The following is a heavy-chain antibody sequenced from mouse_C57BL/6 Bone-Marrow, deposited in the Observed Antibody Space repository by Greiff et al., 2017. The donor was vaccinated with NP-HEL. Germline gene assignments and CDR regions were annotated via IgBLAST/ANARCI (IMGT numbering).Heavy chain of an antibody. CDR3: ARPGYYYGSSLYWYFDV. CDR2: INPDSSTI. V-gene: IGHV4-1*01. CDR1: GVDFSRYW. Sequence: GVDFSRYWMSWVRRAPGKGLEWIGEINPDSSTINYAPSLKDKFIISRDNAKNTLYLQMSKVRSEDTALYYCARPGYYYGSSLYWYFDVWGTGTTVTVSS. D-gene: IGHD1-1*01. J-gene: IGHJ1*03.